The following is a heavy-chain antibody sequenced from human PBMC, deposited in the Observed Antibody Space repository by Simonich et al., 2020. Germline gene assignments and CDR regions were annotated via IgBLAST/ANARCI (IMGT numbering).Heavy chain of an antibody. V-gene: IGHV1-2*06. D-gene: IGHD2-2*01. J-gene: IGHJ3*02. CDR2: SNPTRGGT. CDR3: ARDTFLGYCSSTSCYDAFDI. Sequence: QVQLVQSGAEVKKPGASVKVSCKASGYTFTGYYMHWVRQAPGQGLEWMGRSNPTRGGTNYAQKVQGRVTMTRDTSISTAYMELSRLRSDDTAVYYCARDTFLGYCSSTSCYDAFDIWGQGTMVTVSS. CDR1: GYTFTGYY.